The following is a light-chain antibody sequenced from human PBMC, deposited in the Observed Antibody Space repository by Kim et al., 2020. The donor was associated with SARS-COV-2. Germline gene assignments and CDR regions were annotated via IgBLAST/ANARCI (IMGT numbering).Light chain of an antibody. CDR1: TSNIGSSP. Sequence: GQRVTIACSGTTSNIGSSPVDWYQHVPGMAPRLVIYSNDQRPSGVPDRFSGSKSGTSASLAISGLQSDDEADYFCAAWDDRPTGWAFGGGTQLTVL. J-gene: IGLJ3*02. V-gene: IGLV1-44*01. CDR3: AAWDDRPTGWA. CDR2: SND.